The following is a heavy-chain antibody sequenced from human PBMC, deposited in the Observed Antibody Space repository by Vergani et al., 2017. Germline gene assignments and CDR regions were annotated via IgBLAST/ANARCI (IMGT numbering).Heavy chain of an antibody. J-gene: IGHJ4*02. CDR1: GGTFSSYA. D-gene: IGHD5-12*01. V-gene: IGHV1-69*01. CDR3: SRERWSGYDFPAAY. Sequence: QVQLVQSGAEVKKPGSSVKVSCKASGGTFSSYAISWVRQAPGQGLEWMGGIIPIFGSANYAQKFQGRVTITADESTSTAYMELGSLRSEDTAGYYWSRERWSGYDFPAAYWGQGTLVTVSS. CDR2: IIPIFGSA.